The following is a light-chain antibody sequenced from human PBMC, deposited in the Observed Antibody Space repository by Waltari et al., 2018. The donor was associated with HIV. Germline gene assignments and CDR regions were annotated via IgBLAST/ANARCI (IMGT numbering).Light chain of an antibody. V-gene: IGKV3-11*01. CDR2: DAS. J-gene: IGKJ5*01. Sequence: DIVLTQSPGTLSLSPGERATLSCKASQSLSNSLAWYQQRPGPAPRLLIYDASNRATGIPARFSGSGSGTDFTLTINSLEPEDFAVYYCQYRQDWPITFGQGTRLEIK. CDR1: QSLSNS. CDR3: QYRQDWPIT.